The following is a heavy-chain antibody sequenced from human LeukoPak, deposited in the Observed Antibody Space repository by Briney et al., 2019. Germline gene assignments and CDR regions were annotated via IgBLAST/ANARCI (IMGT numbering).Heavy chain of an antibody. CDR2: IYCRGST. D-gene: IGHD3-9*01. V-gene: IGHV4-4*02. CDR3: ATGLRSLDSLQGWFDP. Sequence: SETLSLTCAVSGVSISSSNWLSWVRPPPGKGLEWIGVIYCRGSTNYNPCVKSRVTISVDKSKNQISLKLSSVTAADTAVYYCATGLRSLDSLQGWFDPWGQGTLVTVSS. CDR1: GVSISSSNW. J-gene: IGHJ5*02.